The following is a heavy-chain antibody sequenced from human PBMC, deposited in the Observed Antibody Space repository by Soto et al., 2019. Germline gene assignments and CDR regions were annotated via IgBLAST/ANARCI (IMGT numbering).Heavy chain of an antibody. CDR3: ARATYYYDSSGYYGYYFDY. D-gene: IGHD3-22*01. CDR2: FYYSGST. J-gene: IGHJ4*02. V-gene: IGHV4-59*01. CDR1: GGSISRYY. Sequence: PSENPSLTCTVSGGSISRYYWSWVRQPPGEGLVWVGDFYYSGSTNYNSSLKSRVTISVDTSKNQLSLKLSSVTAADTAVYYCARATYYYDSSGYYGYYFDYWGQGTLVNVSS.